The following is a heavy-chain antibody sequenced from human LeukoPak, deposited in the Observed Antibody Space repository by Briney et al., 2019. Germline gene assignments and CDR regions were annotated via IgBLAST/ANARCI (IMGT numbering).Heavy chain of an antibody. CDR2: INPNSGGT. V-gene: IGHV1-2*02. J-gene: IGHJ6*02. CDR1: GYTFTGYY. D-gene: IGHD6-19*01. CDR3: ARAGGKQWLGYYYYGMDV. Sequence: ASVKVSFKASGYTFTGYYRHWVRQAPGQGLEWMGWINPNSGGTNYAQKFQGRVTMTRDTSISTAYMGLSRLRSDDTAVYYCARAGGKQWLGYYYYGMDVWGQGTTVTVSS.